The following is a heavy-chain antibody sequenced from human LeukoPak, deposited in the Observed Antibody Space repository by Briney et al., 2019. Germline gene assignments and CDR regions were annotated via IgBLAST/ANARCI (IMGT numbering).Heavy chain of an antibody. D-gene: IGHD3-10*02. V-gene: IGHV3-74*01. CDR1: GFTFSTYW. J-gene: IGHJ4*02. Sequence: GGSLTLSCAASGFTFSTYWMHWVRQAPGKGLVWISRINTDGSSTSYADSVKCRVTIFRDKGKNTLYLQMKSLSADDTAVYSWERGLFGDPPGLDSWGQGTLVTVSS. CDR3: ERGLFGDPPGLDS. CDR2: INTDGSST.